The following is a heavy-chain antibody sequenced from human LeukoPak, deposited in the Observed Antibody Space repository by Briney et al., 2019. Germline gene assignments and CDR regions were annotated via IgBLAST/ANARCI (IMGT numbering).Heavy chain of an antibody. Sequence: ASVKVSCKASGYTLTSCAMPWVRQAPGQRLEWMGWINAGNGNTKYSQKFQGRVTITRDTSASTAYMELSSLRPEDTAVYYCARERGYSYVYFDYWGQGTLLTVSS. J-gene: IGHJ4*02. V-gene: IGHV1-3*01. CDR3: ARERGYSYVYFDY. D-gene: IGHD5-18*01. CDR2: INAGNGNT. CDR1: GYTLTSCA.